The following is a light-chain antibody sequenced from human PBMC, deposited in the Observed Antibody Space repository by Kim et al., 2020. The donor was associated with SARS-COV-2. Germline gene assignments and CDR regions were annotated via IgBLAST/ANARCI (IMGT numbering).Light chain of an antibody. CDR1: HDITNY. CDR2: DAS. Sequence: SAPMGDRFTITCQASHDITNYLNWYQQKPGKAPQLLISDASYLETGVPSRFSGSGSGTDFTFTISSLQPEDIATYYCQQNDDFISFGGGTKVDIK. J-gene: IGKJ4*01. CDR3: QQNDDFIS. V-gene: IGKV1-33*01.